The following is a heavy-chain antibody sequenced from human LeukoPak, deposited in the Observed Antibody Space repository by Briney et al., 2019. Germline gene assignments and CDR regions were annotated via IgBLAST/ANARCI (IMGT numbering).Heavy chain of an antibody. V-gene: IGHV3-21*01. Sequence: KPAGSLTLSCAASGFTFSSYSMNWVRQAPGKGREWVSSIISTSGYIYYADSGKGRFTRSRDNAKNSLYLQMNSLRAEDTAVYYCTRGEVDITLIVVVIYYFDYWGQGTLVTVSS. J-gene: IGHJ4*02. D-gene: IGHD3-22*01. CDR3: TRGEVDITLIVVVIYYFDY. CDR1: GFTFSSYS. CDR2: IISTSGYI.